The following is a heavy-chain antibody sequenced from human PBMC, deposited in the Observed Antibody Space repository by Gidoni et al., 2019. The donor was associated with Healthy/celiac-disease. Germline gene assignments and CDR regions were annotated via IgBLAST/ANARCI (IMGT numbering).Heavy chain of an antibody. CDR1: GGSISSSSYY. Sequence: GGSISSSSYYWGWSRQPPGKGLEWIGSIYYSGSTYYNPSLKSRVTISVDTSKNQFSLKLSSVTAADTAVYYCARHLSVRAGGRASPHYFDYWGQGTLVTVSS. CDR3: ARHLSVRAGGRASPHYFDY. V-gene: IGHV4-39*01. J-gene: IGHJ4*02. CDR2: IYYSGST. D-gene: IGHD6-19*01.